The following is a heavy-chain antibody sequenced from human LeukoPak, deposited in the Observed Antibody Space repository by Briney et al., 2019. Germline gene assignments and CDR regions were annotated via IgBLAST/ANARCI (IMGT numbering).Heavy chain of an antibody. CDR1: GFTFSSYS. J-gene: IGHJ3*02. CDR2: ISSSSSYI. CDR3: ARDLGDYVGYDAFDI. V-gene: IGHV3-21*01. Sequence: GGSLRLSCAASGFTFSSYSKNWVRQAPGKGLEWVSSISSSSSYIYYADSVKGRFTISRGNANKLPFLHMNSLRAEDTAVYYCARDLGDYVGYDAFDIWGQGTMVTVSS. D-gene: IGHD4-17*01.